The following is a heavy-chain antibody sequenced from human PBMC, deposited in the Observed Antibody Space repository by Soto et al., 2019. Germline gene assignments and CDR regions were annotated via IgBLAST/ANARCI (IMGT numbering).Heavy chain of an antibody. CDR3: AKEVVVESAGRSHYHYYGLDV. D-gene: IGHD2-2*01. CDR1: GFTFNIYA. V-gene: IGHV3-23*01. CDR2: ISGSGGRT. Sequence: LRLSCAASGFTFNIYAMSWVRQAPGKGLEWVSVISGSGGRTYYADSVKGRFTMSRDNSKNTLYLQMNSLRAEDTAVYYCAKEVVVESAGRSHYHYYGLDVWGQGTTVTVSS. J-gene: IGHJ6*02.